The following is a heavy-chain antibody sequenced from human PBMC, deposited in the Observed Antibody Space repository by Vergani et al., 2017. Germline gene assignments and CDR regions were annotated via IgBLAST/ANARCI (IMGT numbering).Heavy chain of an antibody. V-gene: IGHV4-59*12. D-gene: IGHD3-10*01. CDR3: AKETWFGDRTNWFDP. CDR1: GGSISSYY. J-gene: IGHJ5*02. CDR2: IYYSGST. Sequence: QVQLQESGPGLVKPSETLSLTCTVSGGSISSYYWSWIRQPPGKGLEWIGYIYYSGSTNYNPSLKSRVTISVDTSKNHFSLRLNSLTAADTAVYYCAKETWFGDRTNWFDPWGQGTLVTVSS.